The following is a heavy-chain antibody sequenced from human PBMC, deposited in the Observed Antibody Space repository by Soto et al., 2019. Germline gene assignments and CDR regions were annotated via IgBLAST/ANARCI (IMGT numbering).Heavy chain of an antibody. CDR3: ARVRYDILTGYYLDNWFDP. Sequence: ASVKVSCKASGYTFTSYDINWVRQATGQGLEYLGWMNPNSGNTAYVQKFQGRVTMTWDTSITTAYMELSSLRSEDTAVYYCARVRYDILTGYYLDNWFDPWGQG. CDR1: GYTFTSYD. V-gene: IGHV1-8*01. J-gene: IGHJ5*02. D-gene: IGHD3-9*01. CDR2: MNPNSGNT.